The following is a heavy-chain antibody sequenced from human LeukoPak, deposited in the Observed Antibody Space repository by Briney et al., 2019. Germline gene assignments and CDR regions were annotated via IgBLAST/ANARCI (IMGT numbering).Heavy chain of an antibody. J-gene: IGHJ4*02. CDR3: ARERTLTSCYDY. CDR1: GYTXTGYY. CDR2: INPNSGGT. Sequence: ASVKVSCKASGYTXTGYYMHWVRQAPGQGLEWMGWINPNSGGTNYAQKFQGRVTMTRDTSISTAYMELSGLRSDDTAVYYCARERTLTSCYDYWGQGTLVTVSS. V-gene: IGHV1-2*02. D-gene: IGHD2-15*01.